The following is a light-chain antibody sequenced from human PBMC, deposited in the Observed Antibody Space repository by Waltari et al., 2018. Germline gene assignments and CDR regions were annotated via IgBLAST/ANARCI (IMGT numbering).Light chain of an antibody. CDR2: DVT. CDR1: SSDVGNYNR. J-gene: IGLJ3*02. V-gene: IGLV2-18*02. Sequence: QSALTQPPSVSGSPGQSVTIPCTATSSDVGNYNRVSWYQQSPGTAPKLMIYDVTNRPSGVPDRFSGSKSGNTASLTISGLQAEDEADYYCSSPTTSITWVFGGGTKLTVL. CDR3: SSPTTSITWV.